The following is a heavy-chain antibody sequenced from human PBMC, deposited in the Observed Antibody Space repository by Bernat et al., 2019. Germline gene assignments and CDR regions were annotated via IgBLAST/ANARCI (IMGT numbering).Heavy chain of an antibody. CDR1: GFTFRNYG. Sequence: QVQLVESGGGEVQPGGSPRLSCAASGFTFRNYGMHWVRQAPGKGLEWVAFIRYDGSCKYYAESVKGRFTISRENSKNTLYLQMHSLRVEDTAVYYCAKERGYGPFDYWGQGTLVTVS. V-gene: IGHV3-30*02. J-gene: IGHJ4*02. CDR3: AKERGYGPFDY. D-gene: IGHD4-17*01. CDR2: IRYDGSCK.